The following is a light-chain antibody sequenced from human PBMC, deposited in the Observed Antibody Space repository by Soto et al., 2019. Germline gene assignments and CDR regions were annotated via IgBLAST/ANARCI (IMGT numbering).Light chain of an antibody. V-gene: IGKV3-20*01. CDR1: QSVSNNY. J-gene: IGKJ4*01. Sequence: EVVLTQSPGTLSLSPGESATLSCRASQSVSNNYFAWYQQKPGQAPRLLIFGSSDRATGIPDRFSGSGSGTDFTLTISRLEPEDFAVYYCQHYRTSFGGGTKVEIK. CDR3: QHYRTS. CDR2: GSS.